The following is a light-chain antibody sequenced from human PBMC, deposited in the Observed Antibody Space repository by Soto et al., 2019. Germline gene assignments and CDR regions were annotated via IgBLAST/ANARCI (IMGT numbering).Light chain of an antibody. V-gene: IGLV2-8*01. Sequence: QSALTQLPSAYGSPGQSVTISCTGTSSDVGAYNFVSWYQQNPGKAPRLLIYELTKRPSGVPDRFSGSRSGNTASLTVSGLQTEDEADYYCTSYTGNTLVVFGGGTKLTVL. CDR2: ELT. CDR3: TSYTGNTLVV. CDR1: SSDVGAYNF. J-gene: IGLJ2*01.